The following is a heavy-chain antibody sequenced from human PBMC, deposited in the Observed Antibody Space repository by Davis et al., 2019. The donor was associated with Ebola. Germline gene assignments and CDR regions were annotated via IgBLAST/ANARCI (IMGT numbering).Heavy chain of an antibody. CDR3: AKDSVDTAMVEAFDI. CDR1: GFTFDAYA. J-gene: IGHJ3*02. CDR2: ISWNSGSI. V-gene: IGHV3-9*01. Sequence: SLKISCAASGFTFDAYAVQWVLPAIGKGLVWVSGISWNSGSIGYADSVKGRFTISRDNAKNSLYLQMNSLRAEDTALYYCAKDSVDTAMVEAFDIWGQGTMVTVSS. D-gene: IGHD5-18*01.